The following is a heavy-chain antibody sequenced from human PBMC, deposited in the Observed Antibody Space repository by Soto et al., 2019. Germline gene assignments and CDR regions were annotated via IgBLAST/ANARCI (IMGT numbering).Heavy chain of an antibody. D-gene: IGHD5-18*01. CDR3: ARDTAMVRVRVYYYYGMDV. CDR2: ISYDGSNK. V-gene: IGHV3-30-3*01. J-gene: IGHJ6*02. Sequence: QVQLVKSGGGVVQPGRSLRLSCAASGFTFSSYAMHWVRQAPGKGLEWVAVISYDGSNKYYADSVKGRFTISRDNSKNTLYLQMNSLRAEDTAVYYCARDTAMVRVRVYYYYGMDVWGQGTTVTVSS. CDR1: GFTFSSYA.